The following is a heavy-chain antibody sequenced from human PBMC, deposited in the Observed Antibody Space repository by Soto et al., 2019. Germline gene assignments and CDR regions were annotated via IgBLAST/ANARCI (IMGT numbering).Heavy chain of an antibody. CDR3: ARPLTSGGPMKYYYDMDI. J-gene: IGHJ6*02. V-gene: IGHV5-51*01. D-gene: IGHD3-9*01. Sequence: GESLKISCQCSGYSFNNYWIVWVLQMPVKGLEWMGIIYPYDSDTRYSPSFQGQVTISADKSISAVYLQWSSLRTSDTATYYCARPLTSGGPMKYYYDMDIWGLGTTVTVSS. CDR2: IYPYDSDT. CDR1: GYSFNNYW.